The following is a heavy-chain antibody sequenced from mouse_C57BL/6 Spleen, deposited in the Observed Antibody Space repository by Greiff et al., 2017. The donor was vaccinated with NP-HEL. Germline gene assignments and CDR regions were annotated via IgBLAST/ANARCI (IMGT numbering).Heavy chain of an antibody. CDR3: TTGYGYDGAMDY. CDR2: LDPEDGDT. V-gene: IGHV14-1*01. J-gene: IGHJ4*01. Sequence: VQLQQSGAELVRPGASVKLSCTASGFNIKDSYMHWVQQRPEQGLEWIGRLDPEDGDTEYAPKLQGKATMTADTSSNTAYLQLSSLTSEDTAVYYCTTGYGYDGAMDYWGQGTSVTVSS. D-gene: IGHD2-2*01. CDR1: GFNIKDSY.